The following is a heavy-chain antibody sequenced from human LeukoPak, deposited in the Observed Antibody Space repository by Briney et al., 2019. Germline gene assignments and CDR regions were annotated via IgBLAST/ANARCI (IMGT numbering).Heavy chain of an antibody. CDR2: IYYSGST. J-gene: IGHJ3*02. V-gene: IGHV4-39*07. Sequence: SETLSLTCTVSGGSISSSGYYWGWIRQPPGKGLEWIGSIYYSGSTYYNPSLKSRVTISVDTSKNQFSLKLSSVTAADTAVYYCAREVTMIVVLGAFDIWGQGTMVTVSS. CDR1: GGSISSSGYY. D-gene: IGHD3-22*01. CDR3: AREVTMIVVLGAFDI.